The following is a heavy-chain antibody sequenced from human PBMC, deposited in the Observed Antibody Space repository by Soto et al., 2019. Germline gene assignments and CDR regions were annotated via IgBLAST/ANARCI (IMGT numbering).Heavy chain of an antibody. J-gene: IGHJ3*02. D-gene: IGHD3-22*01. V-gene: IGHV1-69*12. CDR3: ARASPMIVGEADAFDI. CDR2: IIPIFGTA. CDR1: GGTFSSYA. Sequence: QVQLVQSGAEVKKPGSSVKVSCKASGGTFSSYAISWVRQAPGQGLEWLGGIIPIFGTANYAQKFQGRVTITADESTRTAYMELSSLRSEDTAVYYCARASPMIVGEADAFDIWGQGTMVTVSS.